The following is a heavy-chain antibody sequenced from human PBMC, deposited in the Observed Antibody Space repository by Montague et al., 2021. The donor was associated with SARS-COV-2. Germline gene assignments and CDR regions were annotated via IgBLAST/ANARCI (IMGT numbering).Heavy chain of an antibody. J-gene: IGHJ6*02. CDR2: IYHSGST. Sequence: TLSLTCAVSGGSISSGGHSWNWIRQPPGKGLEWIGYIYHSGSTYYXXXLKSRVTISLDSSKNQFSLNLTSVTAADTAAYYCARGSMVRGGKVYYGVDVWGQGTTVTVSS. V-gene: IGHV4-30-2*01. CDR1: GGSISSGGHS. CDR3: ARGSMVRGGKVYYGVDV. D-gene: IGHD3-10*01.